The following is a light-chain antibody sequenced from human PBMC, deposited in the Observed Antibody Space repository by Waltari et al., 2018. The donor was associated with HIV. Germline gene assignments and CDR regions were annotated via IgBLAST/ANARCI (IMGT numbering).Light chain of an antibody. CDR2: RAS. V-gene: IGKV1-5*03. CDR1: QGVNSW. CDR3: QKYVTYPDK. Sequence: DIQMPQSPSTLSASVGDRVTITCRGSQGVNSWLAGFQQKPGKAPRLLDFRASTLETGVTSRFSGSGSGREVTLTIRSLQPDDFATYDCQKYVTYPDKFGQGTKVEI. J-gene: IGKJ2*01.